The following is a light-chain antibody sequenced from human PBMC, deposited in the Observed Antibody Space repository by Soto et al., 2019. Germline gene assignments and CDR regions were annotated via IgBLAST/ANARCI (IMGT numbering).Light chain of an antibody. CDR3: HQYGVSPPVT. J-gene: IGKJ5*01. CDR2: GAS. CDR1: QSVSSSY. V-gene: IGKV3-20*01. Sequence: ENVLTQSPGTLSLSPGERATLSCRASQSVSSSYLAWYQQKPGQAPRLLIYGASSRATGIPDRFSGSGSGPDFTLTISRLEPEDFAIYYCHQYGVSPPVTFGQGTRLEIK.